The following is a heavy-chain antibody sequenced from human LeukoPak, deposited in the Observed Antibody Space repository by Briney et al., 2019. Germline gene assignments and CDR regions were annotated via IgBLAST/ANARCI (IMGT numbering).Heavy chain of an antibody. D-gene: IGHD2-21*02. CDR3: VRDRDWAFDY. Sequence: GGSLRLSCAASGFTFTYYGMHWVRQAPGKGLEWVTFVRSDGSDKYYADSVKGRFTFSRDNSKNTVYLQMNSLRPEDTAVYYCVRDRDWAFDYWGQGSLVTVSS. CDR1: GFTFTYYG. V-gene: IGHV3-30*02. CDR2: VRSDGSDK. J-gene: IGHJ4*02.